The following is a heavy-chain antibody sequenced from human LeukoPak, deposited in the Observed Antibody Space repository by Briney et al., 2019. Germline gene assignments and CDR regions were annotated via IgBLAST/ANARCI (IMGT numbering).Heavy chain of an antibody. CDR3: ARDDFGSARAFDI. D-gene: IGHD4-17*01. CDR1: GGTFNKYS. V-gene: IGHV1-69*06. CDR2: IIPMFVTA. J-gene: IGHJ3*02. Sequence: GSSVKVSCKASGGTFNKYSISWVRQAPGQGPEWMGGIIPMFVTANYAQKFQGRLTITADKSTSTAYMELSSLRSEDTAVYYRARDDFGSARAFDIWGQGTMVTVSS.